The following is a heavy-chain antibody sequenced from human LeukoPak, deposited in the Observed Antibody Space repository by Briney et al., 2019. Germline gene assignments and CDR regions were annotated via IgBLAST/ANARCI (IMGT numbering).Heavy chain of an antibody. V-gene: IGHV1-69*05. CDR3: ARGSSSWPLAEYFQH. D-gene: IGHD6-13*01. CDR1: GGTFSSYA. CDR2: IVPIFGTA. J-gene: IGHJ1*01. Sequence: SVKVSCKASGGTFSSYAISWVRQAPGQGLGWMGGIVPIFGTANYAQKFQGRVTITTDESTSTAYMELSSLRSEDTAVCYCARGSSSWPLAEYFQHWGQGTLVTVSS.